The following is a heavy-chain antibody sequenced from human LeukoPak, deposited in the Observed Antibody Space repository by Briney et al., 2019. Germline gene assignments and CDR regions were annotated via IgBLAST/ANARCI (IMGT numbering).Heavy chain of an antibody. D-gene: IGHD1-26*01. V-gene: IGHV4-59*01. CDR1: GGSISNYY. CDR3: AREWSAGATGFDY. Sequence: SETLSLTCTVSGGSISNYYWSWIRQPPGKGLEWIGYIYYSGSTNYNPSLKSRVTMSVDTSKNQFSLKLSSVTAADTAVYYCAREWSAGATGFDYWGQGTLVTVSS. J-gene: IGHJ4*02. CDR2: IYYSGST.